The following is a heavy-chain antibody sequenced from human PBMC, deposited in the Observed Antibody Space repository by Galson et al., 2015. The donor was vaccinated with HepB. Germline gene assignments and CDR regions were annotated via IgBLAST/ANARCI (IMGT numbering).Heavy chain of an antibody. D-gene: IGHD6-19*01. V-gene: IGHV3-23*01. CDR3: AKGPGIAVAGEDY. CDR2: ISGSGGST. Sequence: SLRLSCAASGFTFSSYAMSWVRQAPGEGLEWVSAISGSGGSTYYADSVKGRFTISRDNSKNTLYLQMNSLRAEDTAVYYCAKGPGIAVAGEDYWGQGTLVTVSS. CDR1: GFTFSSYA. J-gene: IGHJ4*02.